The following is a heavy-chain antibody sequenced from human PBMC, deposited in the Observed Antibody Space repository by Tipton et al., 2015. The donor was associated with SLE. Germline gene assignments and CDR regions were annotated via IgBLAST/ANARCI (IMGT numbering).Heavy chain of an antibody. CDR3: ARAAVVPAAMGNAFDI. V-gene: IGHV4-39*07. CDR2: IYYSGST. J-gene: IGHJ3*02. CDR1: GGSISSSGYY. Sequence: TLSLTCTVSGGSISSSGYYWGWIRQPPGKGLDWIGGIYYSGSTYYNPSLNSRVTISVDTSKNQFSLKLNSVTAADTAVYYCARAAVVPAAMGNAFDIWGQGTMVTVSS. D-gene: IGHD2-2*01.